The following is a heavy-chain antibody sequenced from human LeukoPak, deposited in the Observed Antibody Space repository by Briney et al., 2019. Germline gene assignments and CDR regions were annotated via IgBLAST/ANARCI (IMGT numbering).Heavy chain of an antibody. CDR2: ISDNDGST. J-gene: IGHJ1*01. V-gene: IGHV3-23*01. D-gene: IGHD5-18*01. CDR3: VRHDSYIPF. Sequence: PGGSLTLSCAASGFTFKNYAMSWVRQTPGMGLEWVSAISDNDGSTYYTDSVKGRFTISRDNSKDTVYLQMNNLRAADTALYFCVRHDSYIPFWGQGSLVTVS. CDR1: GFTFKNYA.